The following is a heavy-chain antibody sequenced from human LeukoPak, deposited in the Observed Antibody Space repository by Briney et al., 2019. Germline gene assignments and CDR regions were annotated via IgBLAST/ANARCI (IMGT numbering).Heavy chain of an antibody. CDR1: GGTFSSYA. Sequence: SVKVSCKASGGTFSSYAISWVRQAPGQGLEWMEGIIPIFGTANYAQKFQGRVTITADESTSTAYMELSSLRSEDTAVYYCARDREDYSSSWYGYGYYFDYWGQGTLVTVSS. D-gene: IGHD6-13*01. CDR2: IIPIFGTA. CDR3: ARDREDYSSSWYGYGYYFDY. J-gene: IGHJ4*02. V-gene: IGHV1-69*01.